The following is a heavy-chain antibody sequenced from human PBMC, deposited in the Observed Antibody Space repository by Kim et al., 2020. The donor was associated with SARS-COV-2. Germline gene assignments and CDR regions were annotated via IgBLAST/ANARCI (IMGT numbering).Heavy chain of an antibody. V-gene: IGHV3-33*01. Sequence: GGSLRLSCAASGFTFSTYGMHWVRQAPGKGLEWVAVIWYDGSNKYYADSVKGRFTISRDNSKNTLYLQMNSLRAEDTAVYYCARDELWYQVVPAAMGYWGQGTLVTVSS. D-gene: IGHD2-2*01. CDR1: GFTFSTYG. J-gene: IGHJ4*02. CDR2: IWYDGSNK. CDR3: ARDELWYQVVPAAMGY.